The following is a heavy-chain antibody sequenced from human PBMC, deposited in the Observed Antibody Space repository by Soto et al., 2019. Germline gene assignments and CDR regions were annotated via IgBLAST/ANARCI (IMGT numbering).Heavy chain of an antibody. D-gene: IGHD6-13*01. Sequence: GESLKISCKGSGYSFTSYWIGWVRQMPGKGLEWMGTIYPGDSDTRYSPSFQGQVTISADKSISTAYLQWSSLKASDTAMYYCARLQAAAGDNDLTFDYWGQGTLVTVSS. CDR2: IYPGDSDT. CDR3: ARLQAAAGDNDLTFDY. J-gene: IGHJ4*02. V-gene: IGHV5-51*01. CDR1: GYSFTSYW.